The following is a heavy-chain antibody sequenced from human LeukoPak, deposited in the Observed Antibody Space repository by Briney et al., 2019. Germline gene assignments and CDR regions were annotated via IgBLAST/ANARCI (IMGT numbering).Heavy chain of an antibody. D-gene: IGHD1-1*01. Sequence: SETLSLTCTVSGGSISSYYGTWIPQPPGKGLEWIGYIYYSGHTKHNPSLKSRVTISLDTSKNQFSLRLSSVTAADTAVYYCARDLTTWGQGTLVTVSS. CDR2: IYYSGHT. J-gene: IGHJ4*02. CDR3: ARDLTT. CDR1: GGSISSYY. V-gene: IGHV4-59*01.